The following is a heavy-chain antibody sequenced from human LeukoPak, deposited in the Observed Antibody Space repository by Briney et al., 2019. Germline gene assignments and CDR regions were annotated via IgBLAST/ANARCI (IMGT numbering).Heavy chain of an antibody. V-gene: IGHV3-74*01. CDR1: GFTFSSYW. CDR3: ARASGYDYLDFDY. D-gene: IGHD5-12*01. J-gene: IGHJ4*02. CDR2: INSDGSST. Sequence: GGSLRLSCAASGFTFSSYWMHWVRQAPGKGLVWVSRINSDGSSTSYADSVKGRLTISRDNAKNTLYLQMNSLRAEDTAVYYCARASGYDYLDFDYWGQGTLVTVSS.